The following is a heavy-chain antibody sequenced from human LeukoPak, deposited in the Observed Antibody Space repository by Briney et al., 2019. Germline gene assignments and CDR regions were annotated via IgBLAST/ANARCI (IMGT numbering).Heavy chain of an antibody. J-gene: IGHJ4*02. V-gene: IGHV3-23*01. CDR2: ITTGGDST. CDR3: AKFGSGYPYSSFDY. Sequence: GRSLRLSCAASGFTFSDYGMHWVRQAPGKGLEWVSAITTGGDSTYEADSVKGRFTISRDDSKNTLYLQMNSLRAEDTAVYYCAKFGSGYPYSSFDYWGQGTLVTVSS. D-gene: IGHD6-13*01. CDR1: GFTFSDYG.